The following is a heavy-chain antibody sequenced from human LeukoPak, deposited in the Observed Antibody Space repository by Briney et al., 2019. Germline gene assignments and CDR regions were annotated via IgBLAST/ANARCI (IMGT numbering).Heavy chain of an antibody. CDR3: STTDIIAAAN. CDR1: GFTFNNAW. J-gene: IGHJ4*02. CDR2: IKSKSDGETT. Sequence: GGSLRLSCAASGFTFNNAWMSWVRQAPGNGLEWVGRIKSKSDGETTDYAAPVKGRFTISRDDSKNTLYLQMNSLKTEDTAVYYCSTTDIIAAANWGQGTLVTVSS. D-gene: IGHD6-13*01. V-gene: IGHV3-15*01.